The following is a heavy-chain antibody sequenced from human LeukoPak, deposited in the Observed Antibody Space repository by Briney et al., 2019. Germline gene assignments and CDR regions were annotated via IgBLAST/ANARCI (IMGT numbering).Heavy chain of an antibody. CDR3: ARASNSGYYYYYYYMDV. D-gene: IGHD3-10*01. CDR2: IYYSGST. J-gene: IGHJ6*03. Sequence: SETLSLTCTVSGGSISSHYWSWIRQPPGKGLEWIGYIYYSGSTNYNPSLKSRVTISVDTSKNQFSLKLSSVTAADTAVYYCARASNSGYYYYYYYMDVWGKGTTVTVSS. V-gene: IGHV4-59*11. CDR1: GGSISSHY.